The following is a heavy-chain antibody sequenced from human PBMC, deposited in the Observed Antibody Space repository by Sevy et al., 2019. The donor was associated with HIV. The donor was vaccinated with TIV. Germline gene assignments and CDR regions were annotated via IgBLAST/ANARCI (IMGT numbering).Heavy chain of an antibody. Sequence: GGSLRLSCAASGFTFSSYSMNWVRQAPGKGLEWVSSIGGISNYIYYADSVKGRFTISRDNAKSSLYLQMNSLRAEDTAVYYCARTGCSITSCLTADAFDIWGQGTLVTVSS. CDR2: IGGISNYI. D-gene: IGHD2-2*01. CDR3: ARTGCSITSCLTADAFDI. CDR1: GFTFSSYS. V-gene: IGHV3-21*06. J-gene: IGHJ3*02.